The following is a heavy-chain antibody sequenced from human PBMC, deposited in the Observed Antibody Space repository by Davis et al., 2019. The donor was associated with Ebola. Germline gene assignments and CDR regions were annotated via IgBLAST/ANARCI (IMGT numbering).Heavy chain of an antibody. CDR1: GDSVSSGG. V-gene: IGHV6-1*01. D-gene: IGHD5-18*01. Sequence: HSQTLSLTCAISGDSVSSGGWNWIRQSPSRGLEWLGRTYYNSKWYSDYAVSVKSRITINPDTSKNQFSLHLNSVTPGDTALYYCARGWLRGGMDVWGEGTTVTV. CDR2: TYYNSKWYS. J-gene: IGHJ6*02. CDR3: ARGWLRGGMDV.